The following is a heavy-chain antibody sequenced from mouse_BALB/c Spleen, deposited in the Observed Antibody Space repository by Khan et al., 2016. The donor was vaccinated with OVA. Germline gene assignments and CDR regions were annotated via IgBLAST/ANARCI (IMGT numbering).Heavy chain of an antibody. CDR1: GDSITSGF. D-gene: IGHD1-1*01. Sequence: EVQLQESGPSLVKPSQTLSLTCSVTGDSITSGFWNWIRKFPGNKFEYLGYITYSGNTNYNPSLKSRLSITRDTSKSQYYLQLNSVTTEDTATYYCARSYGSGAIDYWGQGTLVTVS. CDR3: ARSYGSGAIDY. J-gene: IGHJ4*01. V-gene: IGHV3-8*02. CDR2: ITYSGNT.